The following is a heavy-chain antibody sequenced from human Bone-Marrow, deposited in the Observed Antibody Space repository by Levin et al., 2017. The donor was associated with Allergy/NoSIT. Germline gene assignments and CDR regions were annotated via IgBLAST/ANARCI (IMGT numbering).Heavy chain of an antibody. CDR1: GYTFINYY. J-gene: IGHJ3*02. CDR2: INPNSGGT. CDR3: ARDSSAVTGDAFDI. Sequence: GESLKISCKASGYTFINYYIHWVRQAPGQGLEWMGWINPNSGGTNYVQKFWGRVTMTRDTSISTVFMELSSLRSDDTAVYYCARDSSAVTGDAFDIWGQGTMVTVSS. D-gene: IGHD7-27*01. V-gene: IGHV1-2*02.